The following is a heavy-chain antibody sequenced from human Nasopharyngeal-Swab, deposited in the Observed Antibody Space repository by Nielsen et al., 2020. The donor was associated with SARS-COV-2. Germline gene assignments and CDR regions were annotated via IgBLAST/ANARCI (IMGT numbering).Heavy chain of an antibody. Sequence: GESLKISCAASGFTFSSYAMHWVRQAPGKGLEWVAVISYDGSNKYYADSVKGRFTISRDNSKNTLYLQMNSLRAEDTAVYYCARSSCGGDCYRDAFDIWGQGTMVTVSS. CDR2: ISYDGSNK. J-gene: IGHJ3*02. D-gene: IGHD2-21*02. CDR3: ARSSCGGDCYRDAFDI. V-gene: IGHV3-30*04. CDR1: GFTFSSYA.